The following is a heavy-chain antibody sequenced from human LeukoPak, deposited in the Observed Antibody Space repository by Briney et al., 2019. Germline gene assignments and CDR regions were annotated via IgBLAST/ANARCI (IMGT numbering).Heavy chain of an antibody. CDR1: GGSISRSSYY. CDR2: IYYSGST. Sequence: PSETLSLTYTVSGGSISRSSYYWGWIRQTPGKGLEWIGSIYYSGSTYYNPSLKSRVTISVDTSKNQFSLKLSSVTAADTAVYYCARTRYYYNSRSYGAPYYFDYWGQGTLVTVSS. V-gene: IGHV4-39*01. CDR3: ARTRYYYNSRSYGAPYYFDY. J-gene: IGHJ4*02. D-gene: IGHD3-10*01.